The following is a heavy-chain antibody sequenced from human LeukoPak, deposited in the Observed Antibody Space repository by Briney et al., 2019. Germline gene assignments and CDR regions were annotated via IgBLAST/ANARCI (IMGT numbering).Heavy chain of an antibody. CDR1: GFTFSSYG. CDR3: ARWYYYDSSGYSHFDY. J-gene: IGHJ4*02. D-gene: IGHD3-22*01. V-gene: IGHV3-33*08. Sequence: GGSLRLSCVASGFTFSSYGMHWVRQAPGKGLEWVAVIWYDGSNKYYADSVKGRFTISRDNSKNTLYLQMNSLRAEDTAVYYCARWYYYDSSGYSHFDYWGQGTLVTVSS. CDR2: IWYDGSNK.